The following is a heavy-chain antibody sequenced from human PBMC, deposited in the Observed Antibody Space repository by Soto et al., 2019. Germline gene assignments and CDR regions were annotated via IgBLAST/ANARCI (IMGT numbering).Heavy chain of an antibody. Sequence: GWSLRLSCAASGFTFSSYWMPWVRQAPGKGLVWVSRMNEDGGTTDYADSVKGRFTISRDNAKNTLYLQMNSLRVEDTAVYYCASDLSGRADVWGQGTTVTVSS. CDR1: GFTFSSYW. V-gene: IGHV3-74*01. CDR3: ASDLSGRADV. J-gene: IGHJ6*02. D-gene: IGHD3-10*01. CDR2: MNEDGGTT.